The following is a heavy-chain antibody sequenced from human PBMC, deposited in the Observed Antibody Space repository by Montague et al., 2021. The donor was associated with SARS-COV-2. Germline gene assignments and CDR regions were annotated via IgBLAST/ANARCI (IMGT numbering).Heavy chain of an antibody. D-gene: IGHD3-22*01. J-gene: IGHJ5*02. CDR1: GGSVSGYC. V-gene: IGHV4-34*01. CDR2: INNCGST. Sequence: SETLSLTCAVSGGSVSGYCCCWICLPPRKGQEWVGVINNCGSTNSNPSLTRRVTTTVDTTKSQFSLKLTSVTAAATAEYYCSSGPRITMIVVVITVIWFDPWGQGTLVTVSS. CDR3: SSGPRITMIVVVITVIWFDP.